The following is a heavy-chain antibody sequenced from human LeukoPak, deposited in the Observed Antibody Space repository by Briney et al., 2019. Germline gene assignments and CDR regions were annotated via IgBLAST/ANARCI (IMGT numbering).Heavy chain of an antibody. D-gene: IGHD5-24*01. J-gene: IGHJ3*02. CDR3: LDLRSPHVCDI. Sequence: GGSLSLSCEASGFNFNKAWMDWVRQAPGKGLEWVGRIKSKTDGETTDYAAPVKGRFTISRDDSKNTLFLQMNGLRTDDTAVYYCLDLRSPHVCDIWGQGTMVTVS. CDR2: IKSKTDGETT. CDR1: GFNFNKAW. V-gene: IGHV3-15*01.